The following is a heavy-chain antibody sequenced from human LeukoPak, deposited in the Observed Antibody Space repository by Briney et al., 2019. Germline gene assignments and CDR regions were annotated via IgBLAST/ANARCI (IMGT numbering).Heavy chain of an antibody. J-gene: IGHJ4*02. CDR3: ARRGYYDSSGYYNFDY. CDR1: GYSFINYW. CDR2: IYPGDSDT. V-gene: IGHV5-51*01. Sequence: GESLKISCKGSGYSFINYWIAWVRQMPGKGLEWMGIIYPGDSDTRYSPSFQGQVTISADKSISTAYLQWSSLKASDTAMYYCARRGYYDSSGYYNFDYWGQGTLVTVSS. D-gene: IGHD3-22*01.